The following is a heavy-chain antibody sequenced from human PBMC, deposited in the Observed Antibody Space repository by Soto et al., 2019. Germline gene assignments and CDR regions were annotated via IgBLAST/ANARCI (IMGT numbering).Heavy chain of an antibody. D-gene: IGHD2-2*01. CDR2: ISAYNGNT. Sequence: ASVKVSCKASGYTFTSYGISWVRQAPGQGLEWMGWISAYNGNTNYAQKLQGRVTMTTDTSTSTAYMELRSLRSDDTAVYYCARVGVVVVPAAMVFDYWGQGTLVTVSS. J-gene: IGHJ4*02. CDR3: ARVGVVVVPAAMVFDY. V-gene: IGHV1-18*01. CDR1: GYTFTSYG.